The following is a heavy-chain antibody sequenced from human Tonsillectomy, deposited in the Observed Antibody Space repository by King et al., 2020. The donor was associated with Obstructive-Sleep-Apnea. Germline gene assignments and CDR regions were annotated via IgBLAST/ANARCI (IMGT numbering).Heavy chain of an antibody. J-gene: IGHJ4*02. CDR1: GFNFSNYG. CDR2: IWYDGSNK. V-gene: IGHV3-33*06. D-gene: IGHD1-14*01. CDR3: AKGVGRK. Sequence: HVQLVESGGGVVQPGRSLRLSCGASGFNFSNYGMHWVRQAPGKGLEWVAVIWYDGSNKYYADSVKGRFTISRDNSKNTLDLQMNSLIAEDTAVYYCAKGVGRKWGQGTLVTVSS.